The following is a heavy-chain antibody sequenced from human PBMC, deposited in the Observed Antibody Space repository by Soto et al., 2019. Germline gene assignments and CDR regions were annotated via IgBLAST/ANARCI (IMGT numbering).Heavy chain of an antibody. J-gene: IGHJ4*02. CDR1: GFNVSSNY. V-gene: IGHV3-66*01. Sequence: EVQLVESGGGLVQPGGSLRLSCAASGFNVSSNYIRWVRQAPGKGLEWVSVIYSGGSTYNADSVKGRFTISRDNSKNTLYLQMNSLRAEDTAVYYCARGEWEPRGYYLGQGTLVTVSS. CDR3: ARGEWEPRGYY. D-gene: IGHD1-26*01. CDR2: IYSGGST.